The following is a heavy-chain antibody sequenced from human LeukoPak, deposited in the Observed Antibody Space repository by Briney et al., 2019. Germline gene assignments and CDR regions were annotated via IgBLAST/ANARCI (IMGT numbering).Heavy chain of an antibody. Sequence: GGSLRLSCAASGLTFSSHWMHWVRQAPGKGLVWVSRITNDGSSTTYADSVKGRLTISRDNAKNTLYVQMDSLRAEDTAVYYCAKTETTVTASFDYWGQGTLVTVSS. J-gene: IGHJ4*02. V-gene: IGHV3-74*01. CDR1: GLTFSSHW. CDR2: ITNDGSST. D-gene: IGHD4-17*01. CDR3: AKTETTVTASFDY.